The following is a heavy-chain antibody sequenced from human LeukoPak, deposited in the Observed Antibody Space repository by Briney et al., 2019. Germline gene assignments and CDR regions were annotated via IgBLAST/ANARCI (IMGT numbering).Heavy chain of an antibody. CDR1: GGTFSSYA. Sequence: SVKVSCKASGGTFSSYAISWVRQAPGQGLEWMGGIIPIFGTANYAQKFQGRVTITADESTSTAYMELSSLRSEDTAVYCCARDSSQQGPRSPYYYYGMDVWGQGTTVTVSS. CDR2: IIPIFGTA. J-gene: IGHJ6*02. CDR3: ARDSSQQGPRSPYYYYGMDV. D-gene: IGHD6-13*01. V-gene: IGHV1-69*01.